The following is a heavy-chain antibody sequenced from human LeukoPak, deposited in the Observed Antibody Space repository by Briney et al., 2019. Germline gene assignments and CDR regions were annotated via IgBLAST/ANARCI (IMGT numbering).Heavy chain of an antibody. CDR2: MNIDGSEK. D-gene: IGHD1-26*01. CDR1: GFTFSNYW. Sequence: GGSLRLSCAASGFTFSNYWMGWVRQAPGKRPEWVANMNIDGSEKYYADSVKGRFSISRDNARNSVYLQMASLRVEDTAVYCCARDPVEWELLLDYWGQGTLVTVSS. CDR3: ARDPVEWELLLDY. J-gene: IGHJ4*02. V-gene: IGHV3-7*01.